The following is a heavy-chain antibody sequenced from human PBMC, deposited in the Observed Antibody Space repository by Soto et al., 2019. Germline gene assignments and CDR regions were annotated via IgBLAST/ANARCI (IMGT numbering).Heavy chain of an antibody. CDR3: AKDRDGAAAGPTKFYGMDV. D-gene: IGHD6-13*01. CDR2: ISGSGDST. CDR1: GFTFSSYA. J-gene: IGHJ6*02. V-gene: IGHV3-23*01. Sequence: EVQLLESGGGLVQPGGSLRLSCAASGFTFSSYAMSWVRQAPGKGLEWVSVISGSGDSTYYADSVRGRFTISRDNPKNTLYLQMTSLSAEDTAVYYCAKDRDGAAAGPTKFYGMDVWGQGTTVTVSS.